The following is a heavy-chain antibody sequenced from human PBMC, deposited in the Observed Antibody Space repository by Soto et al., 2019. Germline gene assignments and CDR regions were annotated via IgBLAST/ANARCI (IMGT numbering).Heavy chain of an antibody. CDR1: GFTFSDHD. J-gene: IGHJ4*02. Sequence: PGGSLRLSCATSGFTFSDHDMNWVRQAPGTGLEWISYISGGGSLIYYADSVKGRFTISRDNAKNSLYLQMNSLRAEDTAVYYCARRFDSWGPGTLVTVSS. CDR3: ARRFDS. V-gene: IGHV3-48*01. CDR2: ISGGGSLI.